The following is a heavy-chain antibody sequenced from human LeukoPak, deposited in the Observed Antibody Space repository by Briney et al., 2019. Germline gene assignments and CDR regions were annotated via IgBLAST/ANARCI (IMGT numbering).Heavy chain of an antibody. V-gene: IGHV1-3*01. Sequence: GASVKVSCKASGYTFTSYTMHWVRQAPGQRLEWMGWIDGGTGNTKYSQKFQGRVTITRDTSASTAYVELSSLRSEDTAVYYCARVGGWSHFNLWGQGTLVTVSS. CDR1: GYTFTSYT. D-gene: IGHD6-19*01. CDR2: IDGGTGNT. CDR3: ARVGGWSHFNL. J-gene: IGHJ4*02.